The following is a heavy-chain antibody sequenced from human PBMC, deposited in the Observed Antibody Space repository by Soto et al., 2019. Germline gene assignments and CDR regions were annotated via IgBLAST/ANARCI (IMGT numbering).Heavy chain of an antibody. V-gene: IGHV2-5*02. D-gene: IGHD6-6*01. Sequence: SGPTLVNPTQTLTLTCTFSGFSLTSNDVGVGWIRQPPGKALEWLALIYWDDDKRYSPSQKSRLTITKDTSKNQVVLRMTNMDPVDTATYYCAHSRYSRSSFDYWGQGTLVTVSS. CDR2: IYWDDDK. CDR3: AHSRYSRSSFDY. J-gene: IGHJ4*02. CDR1: GFSLTSNDVG.